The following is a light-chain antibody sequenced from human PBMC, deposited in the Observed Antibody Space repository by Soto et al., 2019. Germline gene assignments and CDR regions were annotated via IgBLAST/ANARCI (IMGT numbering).Light chain of an antibody. CDR1: HGINNH. CDR3: QKYNVAPFT. CDR2: ASS. V-gene: IGKV1-27*01. J-gene: IGKJ4*01. Sequence: DIQMTQSPSSLSASVGDRVTITCRASHGINNHLAWYQQKPGKVPKLLIYASSTLQSGVPSRFSGSGSGTDFTLTISSLQPEDVATYYCQKYNVAPFTFGGGPKVEL.